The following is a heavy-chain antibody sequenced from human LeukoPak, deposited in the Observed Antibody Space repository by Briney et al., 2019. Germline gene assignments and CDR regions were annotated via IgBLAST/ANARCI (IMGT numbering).Heavy chain of an antibody. J-gene: IGHJ4*02. CDR1: GFAFSSYG. CDR3: AKVGGSYAGDY. D-gene: IGHD1-26*01. V-gene: IGHV3-33*06. CDR2: IWYDGSNK. Sequence: PGGSLRLSCAASGFAFSSYGMHWVRQAPGKGLEWVAVIWYDGSNKYYADSVKGRFTISRDNSKNTLYLQMNSLRAEDTAVYYCAKVGGSYAGDYWGQGTLVTVSS.